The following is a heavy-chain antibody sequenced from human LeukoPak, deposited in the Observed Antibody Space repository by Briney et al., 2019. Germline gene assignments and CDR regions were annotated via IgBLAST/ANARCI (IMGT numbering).Heavy chain of an antibody. CDR3: ARDSALTGTTDY. V-gene: IGHV4-39*07. D-gene: IGHD1-7*01. Sequence: SETLSLTCTVSGGSISSSSYYWGWIRPPPGKGLEWIGSIYYSGSTYYNPSLKSRVTISVDTSKNQFSLKLSSVTAADTAVYYCARDSALTGTTDYWGQGTLVTVSS. CDR2: IYYSGST. J-gene: IGHJ4*02. CDR1: GGSISSSSYY.